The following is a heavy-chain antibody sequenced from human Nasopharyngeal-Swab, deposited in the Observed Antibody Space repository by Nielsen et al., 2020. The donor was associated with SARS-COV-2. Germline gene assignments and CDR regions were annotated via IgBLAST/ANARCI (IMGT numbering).Heavy chain of an antibody. J-gene: IGHJ3*02. D-gene: IGHD2-8*01. CDR2: IYHSGST. Sequence: SETLSLTCAVSGGSISSSNWWSWVRQPPGKGLEWIGEIYHSGSTNYNPSLTSRVTISVDMSKNQFSLKLRSVTAADTAVFYCARHMLGGPTAFDIWGQGTVVTVSS. CDR1: GGSISSSNW. V-gene: IGHV4-4*02. CDR3: ARHMLGGPTAFDI.